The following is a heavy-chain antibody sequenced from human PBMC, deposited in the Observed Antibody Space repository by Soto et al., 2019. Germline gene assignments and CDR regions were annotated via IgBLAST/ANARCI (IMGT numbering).Heavy chain of an antibody. Sequence: PGESLKISCKGSGYSFTSYWIGWVRQMPGKGLGWMGIIYPGDSDTRYSPSFQGQVTISADKSISTAYLQWSSLKASDTAMYYCARHIPSSGFYYYYGMDVWGQGTTVTVSS. CDR3: ARHIPSSGFYYYYGMDV. D-gene: IGHD5-12*01. V-gene: IGHV5-51*01. CDR1: GYSFTSYW. CDR2: IYPGDSDT. J-gene: IGHJ6*02.